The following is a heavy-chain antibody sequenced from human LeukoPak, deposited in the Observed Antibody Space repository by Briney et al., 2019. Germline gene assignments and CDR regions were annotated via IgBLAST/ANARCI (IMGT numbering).Heavy chain of an antibody. J-gene: IGHJ4*02. Sequence: PGGSLRLSCAASGFTFSSYAMSWVRQAPGKGLEWVSTISGSGGSTYYADSVKGRSTISSDNSNNTLYLQMNSLRAEDTAVYYCAKNHRDILTGYGLICDYWGQGTLVTVSS. CDR2: ISGSGGST. CDR1: GFTFSSYA. V-gene: IGHV3-23*01. D-gene: IGHD3-9*01. CDR3: AKNHRDILTGYGLICDY.